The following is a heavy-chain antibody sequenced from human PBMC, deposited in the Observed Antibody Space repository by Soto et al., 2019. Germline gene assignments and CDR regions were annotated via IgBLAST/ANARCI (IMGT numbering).Heavy chain of an antibody. CDR2: ISGSGDDT. CDR1: GFTFIDYA. Sequence: PGGSLRLSCAASGFTFIDYAMTWVRQAPGKGLEWVSTISGSGDDTFYADSVKGRFTISRDNSKNTLYLQMNSLRAEDTAVYYCAKDFHYGDPRYWGQGTLVTVSS. J-gene: IGHJ1*01. CDR3: AKDFHYGDPRY. D-gene: IGHD4-17*01. V-gene: IGHV3-23*01.